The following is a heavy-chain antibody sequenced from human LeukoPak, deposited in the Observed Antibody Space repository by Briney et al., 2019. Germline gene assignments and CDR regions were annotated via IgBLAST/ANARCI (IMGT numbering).Heavy chain of an antibody. Sequence: GGSLRLSCAASGFTFSSYGMHWVRQAPGKGLEWVAVISYDGSNKYYADSVKGRFTISRDNSKNTLYLQMNSLRAEDTAVYYCARDGVYGSGRPFDYWGQGTLVTVSS. J-gene: IGHJ4*02. CDR2: ISYDGSNK. D-gene: IGHD3-10*01. V-gene: IGHV3-30*03. CDR1: GFTFSSYG. CDR3: ARDGVYGSGRPFDY.